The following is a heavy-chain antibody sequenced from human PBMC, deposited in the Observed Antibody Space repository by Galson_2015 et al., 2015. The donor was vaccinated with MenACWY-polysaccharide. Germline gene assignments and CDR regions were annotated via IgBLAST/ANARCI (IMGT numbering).Heavy chain of an antibody. CDR2: IFYSGST. D-gene: IGHD5-18*01. CDR3: ARSPGGYSSGGQIDS. J-gene: IGHJ4*02. CDR1: GGSLTACY. V-gene: IGHV4-59*01. Sequence: SEPLSLTCRVSGGSLTACYWAWIRQPPGKGMGWNGCIFYSGSTKNSRSLNRRVTISVDTSHNQFTLKLSSVTAADTAVYYCARSPGGYSSGGQIDSWGQGSLVTVSS.